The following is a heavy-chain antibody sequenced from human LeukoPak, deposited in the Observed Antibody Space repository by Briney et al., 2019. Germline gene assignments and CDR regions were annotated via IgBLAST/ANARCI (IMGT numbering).Heavy chain of an antibody. CDR2: ISYDGSNK. Sequence: QSGRSLRLSCAASGFTFSSYGMHWVRQAPGKGLEWVAVISYDGSNKYYAGSVKGRFTISRDNSKNTLYLQMNSLRAEDTAVYYCAKDPSSEIVVALGAFDIWGQGTMVTVSS. CDR1: GFTFSSYG. J-gene: IGHJ3*02. V-gene: IGHV3-30*18. CDR3: AKDPSSEIVVALGAFDI. D-gene: IGHD3-22*01.